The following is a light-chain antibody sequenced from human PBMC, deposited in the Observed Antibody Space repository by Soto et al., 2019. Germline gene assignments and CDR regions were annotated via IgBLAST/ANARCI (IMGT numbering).Light chain of an antibody. CDR2: SNA. V-gene: IGLV1-44*01. Sequence: QSVLTQPPSASGTPGQTVTISCSGSGSNIGENAVNWYQHLPGTAPQLLIYSNALRPSGVPHRFSGSKSGTAGSLAISGLQSEDEAHYYCAAWDDSLKAMLFXGGTQRTVL. CDR3: AAWDDSLKAML. J-gene: IGLJ3*02. CDR1: GSNIGENA.